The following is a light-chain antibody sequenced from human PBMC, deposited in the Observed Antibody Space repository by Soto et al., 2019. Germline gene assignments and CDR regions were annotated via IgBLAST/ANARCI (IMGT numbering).Light chain of an antibody. J-gene: IGLJ2*01. CDR2: SNT. CDR1: SSNIGSNT. V-gene: IGLV1-44*01. Sequence: QSVLTQPPSASGTPGQRVTISCSDSSSNIGSNTVNWYQQLPGTAPKLLMYSNTQRPSGVPDRFSGSKSGTSASLAISGLQSEDEADYYCAAWDDSLNGVVFGGGTKVTVL. CDR3: AAWDDSLNGVV.